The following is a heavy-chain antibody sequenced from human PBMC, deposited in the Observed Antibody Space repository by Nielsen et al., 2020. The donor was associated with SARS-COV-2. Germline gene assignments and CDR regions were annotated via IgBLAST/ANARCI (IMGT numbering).Heavy chain of an antibody. V-gene: IGHV1-3*01. Sequence: ASVQVSCKACVYTFPSYSLHWVGQPPGQRLEWMGWINDYNGNTKYSQKFQGRVTITRDTYASTAYMELSSLKSEDPAVYYCAGGYHFSGGSSYFDYWGQGTLVTVSS. CDR2: INDYNGNT. J-gene: IGHJ4*02. CDR1: VYTFPSYS. D-gene: IGHD2-15*01. CDR3: AGGYHFSGGSSYFDY.